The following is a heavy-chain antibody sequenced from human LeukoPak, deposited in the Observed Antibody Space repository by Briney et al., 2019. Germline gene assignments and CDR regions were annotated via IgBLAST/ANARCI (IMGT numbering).Heavy chain of an antibody. Sequence: GGSLRLSCTASGFTFGDYAMSWFRQAPGKGLEWVSSISSSSSYIYYADSVKGRFTISRDNAKNSLYLQMNSLRAEDTAVYYCARTSFRSGDYDYWGQATLVTVSS. CDR3: ARTSFRSGDYDY. D-gene: IGHD3/OR15-3a*01. CDR1: GFTFGDYA. V-gene: IGHV3-21*01. J-gene: IGHJ4*02. CDR2: ISSSSSYI.